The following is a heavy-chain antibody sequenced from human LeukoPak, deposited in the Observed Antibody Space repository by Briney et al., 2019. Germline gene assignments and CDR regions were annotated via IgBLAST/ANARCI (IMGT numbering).Heavy chain of an antibody. CDR3: ARDLAWDAFDI. Sequence: GGSLRLSCAASGFNFTNYNMNCVRQAPGKGLEWVSSIHSSSGSIYYADSLKGRFTISGDNAKNSLYLQMNSLRAEDTAVYYCARDLAWDAFDIWGQGTMVTVSS. V-gene: IGHV3-21*01. CDR1: GFNFTNYN. J-gene: IGHJ3*02. CDR2: IHSSSGSI.